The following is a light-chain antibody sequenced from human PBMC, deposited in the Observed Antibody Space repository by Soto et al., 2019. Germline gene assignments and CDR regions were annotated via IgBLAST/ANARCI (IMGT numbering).Light chain of an antibody. CDR2: GAS. J-gene: IGKJ1*01. Sequence: EIVLTQSPGTLSLSPGERATLSCRASQSVSSSYLAWYQQKPGQAPRLLIYGASSMDTGIPDRFSGSGSGTYFTLTISRLEPEDFAVYYCQQYGSSPPWTFGQGTKVEIK. CDR1: QSVSSSY. V-gene: IGKV3-20*01. CDR3: QQYGSSPPWT.